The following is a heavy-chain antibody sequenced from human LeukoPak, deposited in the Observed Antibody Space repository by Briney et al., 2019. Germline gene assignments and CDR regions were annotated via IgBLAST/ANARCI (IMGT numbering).Heavy chain of an antibody. CDR2: INHSGST. D-gene: IGHD3-22*01. V-gene: IGHV4-34*01. CDR1: GGSFSGYY. CDR3: ARGHYDSSGYYY. Sequence: SETLSLTCAVYGGSFSGYYWSWIRQPPGKGLEWIGEINHSGSTNYNPSLKSRVTISVDTSKNQFSLKLSSVTAADTAVHYCARGHYDSSGYYYWGQGTLVTVSS. J-gene: IGHJ4*02.